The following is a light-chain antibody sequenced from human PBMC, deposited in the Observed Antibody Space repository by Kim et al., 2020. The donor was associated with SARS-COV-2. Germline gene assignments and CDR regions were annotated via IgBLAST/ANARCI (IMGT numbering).Light chain of an antibody. CDR2: DAS. CDR1: QSVSSY. CDR3: QQRSNWSPKYT. Sequence: SPGESATLSCRASQSVSSYLAWYQQKPGQAPRLLIYDASNRATGIPARFSGSGSGTDFTLTISSLEPEDFAVYYCQQRSNWSPKYTFGQGTKLEI. J-gene: IGKJ2*01. V-gene: IGKV3-11*01.